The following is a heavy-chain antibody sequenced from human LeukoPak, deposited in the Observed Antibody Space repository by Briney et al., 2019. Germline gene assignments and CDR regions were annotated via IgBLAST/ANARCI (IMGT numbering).Heavy chain of an antibody. Sequence: SETLSLTCTVSGGSMSSYYWSWIRQPPGKGLEWIGHMYYSGSTNYNPSLKSRVTISVDTSKNQFSLRLSSVTAADTAFYYCARNYDNSGYTAFGHWGRGTLVTVSP. D-gene: IGHD3-22*01. CDR2: MYYSGST. CDR1: GGSMSSYY. CDR3: ARNYDNSGYTAFGH. V-gene: IGHV4-59*01. J-gene: IGHJ4*02.